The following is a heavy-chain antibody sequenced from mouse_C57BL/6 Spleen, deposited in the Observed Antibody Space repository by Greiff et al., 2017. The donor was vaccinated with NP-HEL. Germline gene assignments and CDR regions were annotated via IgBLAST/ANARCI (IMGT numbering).Heavy chain of an antibody. Sequence: EVQVVESGGGLVKPGGSLKLSCAASGFTFSSYAMSWVRQTPEKRLEWVATISDGGSYTYYPDNVKGRFTISRDNAKNNLYLQMSHLKSEDTAMYYCARDWGYWGQGTLVTVSA. J-gene: IGHJ3*01. CDR1: GFTFSSYA. V-gene: IGHV5-4*01. CDR2: ISDGGSYT. CDR3: ARDWGY.